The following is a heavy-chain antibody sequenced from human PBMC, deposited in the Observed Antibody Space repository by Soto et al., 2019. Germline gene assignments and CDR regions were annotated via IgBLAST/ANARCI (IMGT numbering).Heavy chain of an antibody. CDR1: GYTFTSYY. J-gene: IGHJ4*02. V-gene: IGHV1-46*01. D-gene: IGHD2-15*01. CDR2: INPSGGST. Sequence: ASLKVSCKASGYTFTSYYMHWVRQAPGQGLEWMGIINPSGGSTSYEQNVQGRVTMTRDTSASTVYMELSSLRSEDTSVYYYGRGKPGSSPFDYWGQGTLVTVSS. CDR3: GRGKPGSSPFDY.